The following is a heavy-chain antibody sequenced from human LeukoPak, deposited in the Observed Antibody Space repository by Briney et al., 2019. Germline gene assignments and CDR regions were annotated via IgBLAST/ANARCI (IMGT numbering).Heavy chain of an antibody. CDR1: GGSISSHY. D-gene: IGHD3-10*01. CDR3: ASQVRGVAHY. V-gene: IGHV4-59*11. CDR2: IYYSGST. Sequence: SETLSLTCTVSGGSISSHYWSWIRQPPGKGLEWIGYIYYSGSTNYNPSLKSRVTISVDTSKNQFSLKLSSVTAADTAVYYCASQVRGVAHYWGQGTLVTVSS. J-gene: IGHJ4*02.